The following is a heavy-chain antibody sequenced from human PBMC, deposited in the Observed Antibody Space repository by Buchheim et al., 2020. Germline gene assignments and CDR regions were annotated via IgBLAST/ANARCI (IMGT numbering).Heavy chain of an antibody. V-gene: IGHV3-48*01. CDR1: GFTFSSYS. D-gene: IGHD3-22*01. J-gene: IGHJ6*03. CDR3: ARFSSGYYYVDYYYMDV. Sequence: EVQLVESGGGLVQPGGSLRLSCAASGFTFSSYSMNWVRQAPGKGLEWVSYISSSSSTIYYADPVKGRFTISRDNAKNSLYLQMNSLRAEDTAVYYCARFSSGYYYVDYYYMDVWGKGTT. CDR2: ISSSSSTI.